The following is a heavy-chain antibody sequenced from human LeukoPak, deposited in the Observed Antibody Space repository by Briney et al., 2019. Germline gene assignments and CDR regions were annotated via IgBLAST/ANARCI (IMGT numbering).Heavy chain of an antibody. V-gene: IGHV3-21*01. CDR2: ISSSSSYI. J-gene: IGHJ4*02. D-gene: IGHD1-26*01. Sequence: GGSLRLSCAASGFTFSSYGMNWVRQAPGKGLEWVSSISSSSSYIYYADSVKGRFTISRDNAKNSLYLQMNSLRAEDTAVYYCARAVGVTREIDYWGQGTLVTVSS. CDR1: GFTFSSYG. CDR3: ARAVGVTREIDY.